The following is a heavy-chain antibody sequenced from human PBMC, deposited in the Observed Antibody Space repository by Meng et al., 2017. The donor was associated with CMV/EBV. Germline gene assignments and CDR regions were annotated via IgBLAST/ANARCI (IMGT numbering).Heavy chain of an antibody. CDR2: INPNSGGT. D-gene: IGHD3/OR15-3a*01. V-gene: IGHV1-2*02. CDR3: ASSNYGLHYYGMDWRGMGV. Sequence: ASVKVSCKASGYTFTGYYMHWVRQAPGQGLEWMGWINPNSGGTNYAQKFQGRVTMTRDTSISTAYMELSRLRSDDTAVYYCASSNYGLHYYGMDWRGMGVWGQGTTVTVSS. CDR1: GYTFTGYY. J-gene: IGHJ6*02.